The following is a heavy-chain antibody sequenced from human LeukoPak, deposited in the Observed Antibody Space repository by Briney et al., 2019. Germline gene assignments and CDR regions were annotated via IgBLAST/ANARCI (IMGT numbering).Heavy chain of an antibody. CDR1: GYTFTGYY. Sequence: ASVKVSCKASGYTFTGYYMHWVRQAPGQGLEWMGWINPNSGGTNYAQKFQGRVTMTRDTSISTAYMELSRLRSDDTAVYYCARARGDSSGYYYYNAFDIWGQGTMVTVSS. CDR2: INPNSGGT. CDR3: ARARGDSSGYYYYNAFDI. J-gene: IGHJ3*02. V-gene: IGHV1-2*02. D-gene: IGHD3-22*01.